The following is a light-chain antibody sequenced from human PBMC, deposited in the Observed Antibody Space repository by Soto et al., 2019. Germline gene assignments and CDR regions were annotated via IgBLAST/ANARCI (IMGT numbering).Light chain of an antibody. CDR2: AAS. J-gene: IGKJ3*01. CDR3: QQTYSIPLT. V-gene: IGKV1-39*01. CDR1: QSISTY. Sequence: DIQMTQSPSSLSASVGDRVTMTCRASQSISTYLNWYQQKPGKAPNLLIYAASSLQSGVPSRFSGSGSGTDFTLTISSLQPEDFATYYYQQTYSIPLTFGPGTIVDI.